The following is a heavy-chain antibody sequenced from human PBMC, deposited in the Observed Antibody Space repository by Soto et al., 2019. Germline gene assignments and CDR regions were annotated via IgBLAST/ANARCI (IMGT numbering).Heavy chain of an antibody. Sequence: GGSLRLSCAASGFTFSSYWMSWVRQAPGKGLEWVANIKQDGSEKYYVDSVKGRFTISRDNAKNSLYLQMNSLRAEDTAVYYCARGLRFLEWSFDYWGQGTLVTVSS. V-gene: IGHV3-7*01. D-gene: IGHD3-3*01. J-gene: IGHJ4*02. CDR3: ARGLRFLEWSFDY. CDR2: IKQDGSEK. CDR1: GFTFSSYW.